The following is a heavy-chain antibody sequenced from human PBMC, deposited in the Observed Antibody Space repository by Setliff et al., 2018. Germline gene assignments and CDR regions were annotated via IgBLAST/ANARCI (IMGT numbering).Heavy chain of an antibody. Sequence: ASVKVSCKTSGYTFTNYGITWVRQAPGQGLEWMGWISAHTGNTYYTPKLHGRVTLTTDTSTSTAYMELTSLGSDDTAVYYCSRLVRYCTRTSCQRLSGGEFWGQGTLVTVSS. CDR1: GYTFTNYG. V-gene: IGHV1-18*01. J-gene: IGHJ4*02. D-gene: IGHD2-15*01. CDR3: SRLVRYCTRTSCQRLSGGEF. CDR2: ISAHTGNT.